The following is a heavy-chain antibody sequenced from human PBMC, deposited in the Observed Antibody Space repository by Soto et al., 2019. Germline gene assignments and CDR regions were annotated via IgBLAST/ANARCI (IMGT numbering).Heavy chain of an antibody. D-gene: IGHD3-10*01. CDR2: IYYSGST. V-gene: IGHV4-39*01. J-gene: IGHJ4*02. CDR3: ARPGNYGSGSYLYYLDY. Sequence: SETLSLTCTVSVGSISSSSYYLGWIRQPPGKGLEWIGSIYYSGSTYYNPSLKSRVTISVDTSKNQFSLKLSSVTAADTAVYYCARPGNYGSGSYLYYLDYWGQGTLVTVSS. CDR1: VGSISSSSYY.